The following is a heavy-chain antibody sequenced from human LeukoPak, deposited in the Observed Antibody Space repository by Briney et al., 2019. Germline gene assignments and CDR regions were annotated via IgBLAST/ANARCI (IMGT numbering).Heavy chain of an antibody. V-gene: IGHV4-30-2*01. Sequence: PSETLSLTCTVSGGSISSSSYSWSWIRQPPGKGLEWIGYIYHSGSTYYNPSLKSRVTISVDRSKNQFSLKLSSVTAADTAVYYCARVVWGGDFLDFYGLDYWGQGTLVTVSS. CDR3: ARVVWGGDFLDFYGLDY. CDR1: GGSISSSSYS. J-gene: IGHJ4*02. CDR2: IYHSGST. D-gene: IGHD2-21*02.